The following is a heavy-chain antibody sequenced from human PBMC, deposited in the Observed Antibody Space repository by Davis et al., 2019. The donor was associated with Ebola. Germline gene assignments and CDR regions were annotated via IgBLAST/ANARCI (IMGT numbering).Heavy chain of an antibody. CDR3: VRGSDAYKTGY. CDR1: GGSASSGSYY. V-gene: IGHV4-61*01. D-gene: IGHD5-24*01. J-gene: IGHJ4*02. Sequence: MPSETLSLTCTVPGGSASSGSYYWSWIRQSPGKGLEWIAFISNGGRTIYNPSLRGRVTISIDTSKNQFSLGVRSVTAADTAFYYCVRGSDAYKTGYWGQGTLVTVSS. CDR2: ISNGGRT.